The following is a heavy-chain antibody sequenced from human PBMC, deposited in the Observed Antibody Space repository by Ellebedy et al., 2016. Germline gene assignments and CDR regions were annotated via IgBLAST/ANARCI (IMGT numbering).Heavy chain of an antibody. J-gene: IGHJ4*02. CDR1: AFTFRTYD. CDR2: ISHDGAKT. V-gene: IGHV3-30-3*01. D-gene: IGHD3-22*01. Sequence: GESLKISXAASAFTFRTYDMHWVRQAPGKWLEWVALISHDGAKTYYAESVKGRFTISRDNSKTTLYLQMNSLRVDDTAVYYCARDRPYFDTSVSHPALDYWGQGTLVTVS. CDR3: ARDRPYFDTSVSHPALDY.